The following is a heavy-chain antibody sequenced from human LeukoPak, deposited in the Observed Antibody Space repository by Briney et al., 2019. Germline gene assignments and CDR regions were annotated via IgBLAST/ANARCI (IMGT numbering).Heavy chain of an antibody. Sequence: SETLSLTCAVYGGSFIGYYWSWIRQPPGKGLEWIGEINHSGSTNYNPSLKSRVTISVDTSKNQFSLKLSSVTAADTAVYYCAGDGYTLAFDYWGQGTLVTVSS. J-gene: IGHJ4*02. CDR1: GGSFIGYY. V-gene: IGHV4-34*01. CDR2: INHSGST. CDR3: AGDGYTLAFDY. D-gene: IGHD5-24*01.